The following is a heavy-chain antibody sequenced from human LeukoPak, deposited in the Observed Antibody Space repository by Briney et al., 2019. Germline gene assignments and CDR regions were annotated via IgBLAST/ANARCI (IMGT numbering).Heavy chain of an antibody. J-gene: IGHJ4*02. CDR1: GYSFTRYF. CDR3: ARRGWGGYSGYGGFDY. V-gene: IGHV1-46*01. D-gene: IGHD5-12*01. Sequence: ASVKVSCKASGYSFTRYFIHWVRQAPGQGLEWMGIIIPSDGSTSYAQKFQGRVTITADKSTSTAYMELSSLRSEDTAVYYCARRGWGGYSGYGGFDYWGQGTLVTVSS. CDR2: IIPSDGST.